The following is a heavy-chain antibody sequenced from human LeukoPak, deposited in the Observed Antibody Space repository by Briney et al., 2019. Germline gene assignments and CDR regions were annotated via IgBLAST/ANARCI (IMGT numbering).Heavy chain of an antibody. CDR3: AREIGGILVFDY. D-gene: IGHD5-18*01. CDR1: GYTFTGYY. V-gene: IGHV1-2*02. CDR2: INPNSGDS. Sequence: ASVKVSCKASGYTFTGYYMHWVRQAPGQGLEWMGWINPNSGDSHHAQKFQGRVTMTRDTSISTAYMELSRLRSGDTAVYYCAREIGGILVFDYWGQGTLVTVSS. J-gene: IGHJ4*02.